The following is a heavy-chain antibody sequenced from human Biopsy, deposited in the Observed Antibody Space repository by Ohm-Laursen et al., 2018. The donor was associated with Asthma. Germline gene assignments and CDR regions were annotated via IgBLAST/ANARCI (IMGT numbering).Heavy chain of an antibody. CDR3: AKVHGRFTTYNDFWSGQEDYYNGLDV. CDR2: ISNDGSDE. J-gene: IGHJ6*02. V-gene: IGHV3-30*18. D-gene: IGHD3-3*01. Sequence: SLRLSCTASGFTFRNFGMHWVRQAPGKGLEWVALISNDGSDEYYADSVKGRCTISRDNSKNTLFLQMNSLRPEDTAVYYCAKVHGRFTTYNDFWSGQEDYYNGLDVWGHGTTVTVSS. CDR1: GFTFRNFG.